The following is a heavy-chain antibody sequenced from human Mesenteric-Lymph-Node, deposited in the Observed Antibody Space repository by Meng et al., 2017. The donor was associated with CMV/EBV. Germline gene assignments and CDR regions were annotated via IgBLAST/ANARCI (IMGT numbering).Heavy chain of an antibody. J-gene: IGHJ4*02. CDR3: ASSPITIFGVVIITLGGYFDY. Sequence: ASNWIRQSPSRGLEWLGRTYYRSKWYNDYAVSVKSRITINPDTSKNQFSLQLNSVTPEDTAVYYCASSPITIFGVVIITLGGYFDYWGQGTLVTVSS. D-gene: IGHD3-3*01. CDR1: A. V-gene: IGHV6-1*01. CDR2: TYYRSKWYN.